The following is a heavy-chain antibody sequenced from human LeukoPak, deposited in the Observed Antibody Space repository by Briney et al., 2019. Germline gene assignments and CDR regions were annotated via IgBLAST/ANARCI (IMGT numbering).Heavy chain of an antibody. CDR1: GYPISSGYY. CDR3: ARAPSYSYASFFDY. D-gene: IGHD5-18*01. J-gene: IGHJ4*02. Sequence: WETLSLTCTVSGYPISSGYYWGWIRQPPGKWLEWIGSIFHSGSTYYNPSLKSRATTSVDTSKTQFSLKLSSVSAADTAVYYCARAPSYSYASFFDYWGQGTLVTVSS. V-gene: IGHV4-38-2*02. CDR2: IFHSGST.